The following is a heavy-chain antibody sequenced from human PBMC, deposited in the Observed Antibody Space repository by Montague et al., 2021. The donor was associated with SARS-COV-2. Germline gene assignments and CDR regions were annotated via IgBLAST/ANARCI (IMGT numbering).Heavy chain of an antibody. V-gene: IGHV4-31*03. D-gene: IGHD1-26*01. CDR1: GGSIRSENYY. Sequence: TLSLTCPVSGGSIRSENYYWSWIRQHPGKGLEWIGYIHYSGSTDYNPSLNSRVSISVDTSKNQFSLRLRSVTAADTAVYFCARDGTAGDWFDPWGQGTLVTVSS. CDR3: ARDGTAGDWFDP. J-gene: IGHJ5*02. CDR2: IHYSGST.